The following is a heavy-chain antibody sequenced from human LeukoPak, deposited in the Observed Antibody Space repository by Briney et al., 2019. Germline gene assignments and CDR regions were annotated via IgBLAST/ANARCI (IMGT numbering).Heavy chain of an antibody. D-gene: IGHD3-22*01. CDR2: ISYDGSNK. CDR1: GFTFSSYA. V-gene: IGHV3-30*01. J-gene: IGHJ5*02. CDR3: ARELKFRDYYDSSGYYPRLDP. Sequence: GRSLRLSCAASGFTFSSYAMHWVRQAPGKGLEWVAVISYDGSNKYYADSVKGRFTISRDNSKNTLYLQMNSLRAEDTAVYYCARELKFRDYYDSSGYYPRLDPWGQGTLVTVSS.